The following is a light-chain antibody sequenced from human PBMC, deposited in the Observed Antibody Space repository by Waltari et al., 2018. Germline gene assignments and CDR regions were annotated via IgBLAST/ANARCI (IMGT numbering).Light chain of an antibody. CDR2: DVS. CDR3: QQYDSLTLLT. Sequence: DIEMTQSPSSLSASVGEKVTITCRASQDISNHLSWFQQKPGKVPKLLIYDVSKLETGVASRFSGGGSRADFTLIINDVQPEDVATYYCQQYDSLTLLTFGQGTRLE. CDR1: QDISNH. J-gene: IGKJ5*01. V-gene: IGKV1-33*01.